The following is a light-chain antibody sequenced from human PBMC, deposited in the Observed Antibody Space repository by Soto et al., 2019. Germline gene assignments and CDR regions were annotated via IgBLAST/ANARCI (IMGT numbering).Light chain of an antibody. CDR2: GFF. J-gene: IGLJ1*01. Sequence: QSVLTQPPSVSGAPGQRVTISCTGSSSNIGAGYDVHWYRHLPGTAPKLLIYGFFNRPSGVPDRFSGSKSGTSASLAITGLQAEDEADYYCQSFDSSLSGYVFGTGTKVTVL. V-gene: IGLV1-40*01. CDR3: QSFDSSLSGYV. CDR1: SSNIGAGYD.